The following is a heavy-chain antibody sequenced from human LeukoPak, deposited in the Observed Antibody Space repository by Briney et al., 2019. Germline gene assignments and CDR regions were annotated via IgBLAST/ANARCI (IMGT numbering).Heavy chain of an antibody. CDR1: GFTFSLYG. J-gene: IGHJ4*02. CDR2: I. Sequence: GGSLRLSCAASGFTFSLYGMNWVRQAPGKGLEWVASIYYADSLNGRFTISRDNAKNSLYLQMNSLRGEDTAVYYCARNQRSSSSHFDHWGQGTLVTVSS. CDR3: ARNQRSSSSHFDH. D-gene: IGHD6-6*01. V-gene: IGHV3-21*01.